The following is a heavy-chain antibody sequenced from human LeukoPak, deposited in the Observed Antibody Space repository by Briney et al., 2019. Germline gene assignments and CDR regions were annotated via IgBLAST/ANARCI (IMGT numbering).Heavy chain of an antibody. CDR3: ARSRITMVRGELGAFDI. Sequence: GGPLRLSCAASGFTFSSYDMLWVRQATGKGLEWVSAIGTAGDKYYPGSVKGRFTISRENAKNSLYLQMNSLRAGDTAVYYCARSRITMVRGELGAFDIWGQGTMVTVSS. CDR1: GFTFSSYD. D-gene: IGHD3-10*01. V-gene: IGHV3-13*01. J-gene: IGHJ3*02. CDR2: IGTAGDK.